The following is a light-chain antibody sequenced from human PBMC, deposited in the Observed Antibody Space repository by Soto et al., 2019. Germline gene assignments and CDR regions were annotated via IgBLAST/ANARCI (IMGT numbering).Light chain of an antibody. CDR3: QQRSKLPPYT. CDR2: DAS. CDR1: QSVSSY. V-gene: IGKV3-11*01. Sequence: EIVLTQSPATLSLSPGERATLSCRASQSVSSYLAWYQQKPGQAPRLLIYDASNRATGIPARFSGSGSGTDFTLTISSLEPEDFAVYYCQQRSKLPPYTFGQGTKLEIK. J-gene: IGKJ2*01.